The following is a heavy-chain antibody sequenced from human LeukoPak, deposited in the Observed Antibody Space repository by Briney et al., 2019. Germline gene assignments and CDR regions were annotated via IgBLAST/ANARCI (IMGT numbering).Heavy chain of an antibody. V-gene: IGHV3-30-3*01. D-gene: IGHD5-18*01. CDR2: ISYDGSNK. CDR3: ARGSGYSYGYHY. CDR1: GFTFSSYA. J-gene: IGHJ4*02. Sequence: ALRLSCAASGFTFSSYAMHWVRQAPGKGLEWVAVISYDGSNKYYADSVKGRFTISRDNAKNSLYLQMNSLRAEDTAVYYCARGSGYSYGYHYWGQGTLVTVSS.